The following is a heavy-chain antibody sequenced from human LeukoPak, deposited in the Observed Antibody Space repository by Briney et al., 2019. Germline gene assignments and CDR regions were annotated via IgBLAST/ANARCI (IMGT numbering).Heavy chain of an antibody. V-gene: IGHV3-33*01. Sequence: GGSLRLSCAASGFTFSSYGMHWVRQAPGKGLEWVAVIWYDGSNKYYADSVKGRFTISRDNAKNSLYLQMNSLRAEDTAVYYCARDSVGMDVWGQGTTVTVSS. CDR3: ARDSVGMDV. D-gene: IGHD5/OR15-5a*01. J-gene: IGHJ6*02. CDR1: GFTFSSYG. CDR2: IWYDGSNK.